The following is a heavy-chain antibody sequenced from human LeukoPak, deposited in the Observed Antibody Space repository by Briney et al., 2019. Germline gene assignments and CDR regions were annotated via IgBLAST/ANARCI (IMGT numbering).Heavy chain of an antibody. V-gene: IGHV3-33*01. D-gene: IGHD5-18*01. CDR3: ARDRQDTAMATAPDY. CDR2: IWYDGSNK. CDR1: GFTFSSYG. J-gene: IGHJ4*02. Sequence: PGGSLRLSCAASGFTFSSYGMHWVRQAPGKGLEWVAVIWYDGSNKYYADSVKGRFTISRDNSKNTLYLQMNSLRAEDTAVYYCARDRQDTAMATAPDYWGQGTLVTVSS.